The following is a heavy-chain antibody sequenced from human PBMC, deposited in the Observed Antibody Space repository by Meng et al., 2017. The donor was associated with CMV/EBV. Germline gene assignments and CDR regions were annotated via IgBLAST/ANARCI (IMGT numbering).Heavy chain of an antibody. CDR1: GGSISSSSYY. CDR3: ARDTIVVVPAASGGFDY. CDR2: IYYSGST. D-gene: IGHD2-2*01. V-gene: IGHV4-39*07. J-gene: IGHJ4*02. Sequence: SETLSLTCTVSGGSISSSSYYWGWLRQPPGKGLGWVGSIYYSGSTYYNPSLKSRVTISVDTSKNQFSLKLSSVTAADTAVYYCARDTIVVVPAASGGFDYWGQGTLVTVSS.